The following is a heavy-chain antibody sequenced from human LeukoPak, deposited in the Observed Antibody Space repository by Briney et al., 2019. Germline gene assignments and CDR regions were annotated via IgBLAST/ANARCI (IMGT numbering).Heavy chain of an antibody. Sequence: PGGSLRLSCAASGFTFSNYWMSWLRQAPGKGLEWLSYLSSSGGIIYYADSVKGRFTISRDNAKNSLYLHMNSLRAEDTAVYYCARRSGDPQTDYFDYWGQGALVTVSS. CDR1: GFTFSNYW. CDR2: LSSSGGII. J-gene: IGHJ4*02. V-gene: IGHV3-11*04. CDR3: ARRSGDPQTDYFDY. D-gene: IGHD4-17*01.